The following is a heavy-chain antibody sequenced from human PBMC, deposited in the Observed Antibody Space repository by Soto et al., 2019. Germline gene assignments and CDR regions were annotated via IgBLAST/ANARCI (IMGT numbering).Heavy chain of an antibody. Sequence: PXGSLRLSCAAAGFTFSSYGMHWVRQAPGRGLEWVAVILYDGSNKYYAESVKGRFTISRDNSKNTLYLQMNNLRAEDTAVYYCARDSHVGSGWQLTADSWGQGSLVTVSS. CDR2: ILYDGSNK. D-gene: IGHD6-19*01. CDR1: GFTFSSYG. J-gene: IGHJ4*02. CDR3: ARDSHVGSGWQLTADS. V-gene: IGHV3-33*01.